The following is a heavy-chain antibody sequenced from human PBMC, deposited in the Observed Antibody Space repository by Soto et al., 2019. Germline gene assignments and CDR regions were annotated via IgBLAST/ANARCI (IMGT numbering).Heavy chain of an antibody. D-gene: IGHD3-22*01. CDR1: GFTFSSYR. CDR3: ARESISSGYFPLDS. Sequence: PGGSLRLSCAASGFTFSSYRMNWVRQDPGKGLEWVSYISSSSSTIYYADSVKGRFTISRDNGKNSLYLQMNSLRDEDTAVYYCARESISSGYFPLDSWGQGTLVTVSS. V-gene: IGHV3-48*02. CDR2: ISSSSSTI. J-gene: IGHJ4*02.